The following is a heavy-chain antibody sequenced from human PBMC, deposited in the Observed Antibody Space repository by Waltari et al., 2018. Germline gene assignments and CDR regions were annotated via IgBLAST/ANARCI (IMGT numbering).Heavy chain of an antibody. J-gene: IGHJ4*02. V-gene: IGHV4-39*01. CDR1: GGSISSSSYY. D-gene: IGHD2-15*01. CDR3: ARAVVVAATIDY. CDR2: IYYSGST. Sequence: QLQLQESGPGLVKPSETLSLTCTVSGGSISSSSYYWGWIRQPRGKGLEWIGSIYYSGSTSYTPSLKRRVTIFVDTSKNQFSLKLSSVAAADTAVYYCARAVVVAATIDYWGQGTLVTVSS.